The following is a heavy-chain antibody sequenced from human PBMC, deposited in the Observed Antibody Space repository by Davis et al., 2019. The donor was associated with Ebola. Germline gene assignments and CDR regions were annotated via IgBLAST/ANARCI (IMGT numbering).Heavy chain of an antibody. V-gene: IGHV3-66*01. J-gene: IGHJ4*02. CDR2: IYGGGST. CDR1: GFTFSDYY. CDR3: TRDRSPAVAGTLDY. Sequence: GESLKISCAASGFTFSDYYLTWVRQAPGKGLECISLIYGGGSTYYADSVKGRFTLFRDNSKNTLYLQMNSLRPEDTAVYYCTRDRSPAVAGTLDYWGQGTLVTVSS. D-gene: IGHD6-19*01.